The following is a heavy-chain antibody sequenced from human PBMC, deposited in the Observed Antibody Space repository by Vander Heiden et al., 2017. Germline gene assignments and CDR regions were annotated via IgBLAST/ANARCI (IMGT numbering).Heavy chain of an antibody. D-gene: IGHD3-22*01. J-gene: IGHJ4*02. CDR1: GGSRGNYS. CDR3: VGNYYDSRGYYFIDS. CDR2: IYTDGST. V-gene: IGHV4-4*07. Sequence: QVQLQESGPGLVRPWETLSRTCAVPGGSRGNYSWTWLRQPAGKALAWLGRIYTDGSTNYNPSLKSRVTMSVATSKNQFSLKLTSVTAADTAVYYCVGNYYDSRGYYFIDSWGQGTLVTVS.